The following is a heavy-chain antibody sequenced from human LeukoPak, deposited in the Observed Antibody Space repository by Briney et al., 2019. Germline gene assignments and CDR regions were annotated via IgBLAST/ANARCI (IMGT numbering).Heavy chain of an antibody. CDR2: IIPIFGTA. CDR3: ARAVHYYYDSSGYRPYYFDY. Sequence: SVKVSCKASGGTFSSHAISWVRQAPGQGLEWMGGIIPIFGTANYAQKFQGRVTITADESTSTAYMELSSLRSEDTAVYYCARAVHYYYDSSGYRPYYFDYWGQGTLVTVSS. D-gene: IGHD3-22*01. J-gene: IGHJ4*02. V-gene: IGHV1-69*13. CDR1: GGTFSSHA.